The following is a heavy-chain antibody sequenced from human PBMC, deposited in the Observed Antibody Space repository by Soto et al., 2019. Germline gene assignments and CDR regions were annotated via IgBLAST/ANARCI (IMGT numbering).Heavy chain of an antibody. J-gene: IGHJ4*02. V-gene: IGHV1-2*02. D-gene: IGHD3-16*01. CDR2: INPNSGGT. CDR3: ARGGSSPGEPGAVPDY. CDR1: GYTFSDYY. Sequence: ASVKVSCKASGYTFSDYYIHWVRQAPGQGLEWMGWINPNSGGTKYAPKFQGGVTMTRDTSITTAYLELNSLKTEDTAVYYCARGGSSPGEPGAVPDYWGQGTLVTVSS.